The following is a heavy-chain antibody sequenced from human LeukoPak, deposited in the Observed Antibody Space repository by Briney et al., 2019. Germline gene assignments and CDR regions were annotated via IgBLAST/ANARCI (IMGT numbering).Heavy chain of an antibody. CDR1: GFTFSRYG. V-gene: IGHV3-30*02. D-gene: IGHD6-19*01. J-gene: IGHJ4*02. CDR2: IQSGGSDK. CDR3: AKDGAGTSPDY. Sequence: PGGSLRLSCAASGFTFSRYGMNWVRQAPGKGLEWVSFIQSGGSDKRYADSVKGRFTISGDNSKNTVYLQINSLRADDTAVYYCAKDGAGTSPDYWGQGTLVTVSS.